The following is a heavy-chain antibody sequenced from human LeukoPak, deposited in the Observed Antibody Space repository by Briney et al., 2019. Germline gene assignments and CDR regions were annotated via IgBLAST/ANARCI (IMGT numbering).Heavy chain of an antibody. D-gene: IGHD4-17*01. V-gene: IGHV3-15*01. J-gene: IGHJ4*02. Sequence: PGRSLRLSCAASGFTFRSYVMHWVRQAPGKGLEWVVRIRSKTDGGTTDYAAPVKGRFTISRDDSKNTLYLQMNSLKTEDTAVYYCTTFDYGEPGSFDYWGQGTLVTVSS. CDR3: TTFDYGEPGSFDY. CDR1: GFTFRSYV. CDR2: IRSKTDGGTT.